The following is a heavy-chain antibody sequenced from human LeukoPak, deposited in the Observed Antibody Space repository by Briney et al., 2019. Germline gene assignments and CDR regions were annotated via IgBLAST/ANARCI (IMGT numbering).Heavy chain of an antibody. CDR3: ARDSYYGSGSSYYYGMDV. CDR1: GYTFSTHG. V-gene: IGHV1-46*01. Sequence: GTSVKVSCKVSGYTFSTHGINWVRQAPGQGLEWMGIINPGGGSTSYAQKFQGRVTMTRDTSTSTAYMELRSLRSDDTAVYHCARDSYYGSGSSYYYGMDVWGQGTSVTVSS. CDR2: INPGGGST. D-gene: IGHD3-10*01. J-gene: IGHJ6*02.